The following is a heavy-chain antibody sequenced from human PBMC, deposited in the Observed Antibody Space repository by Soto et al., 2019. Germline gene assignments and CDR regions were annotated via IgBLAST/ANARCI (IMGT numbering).Heavy chain of an antibody. V-gene: IGHV4-34*01. CDR2: INHSGST. CDR1: GGSFSGYY. Sequence: SETLSLTCAVYGGSFSGYYWSWIRQPPGKGLEWIGEINHSGSTNYNPSLKSRVTISVDTSKNQFSLKLSSVTAADTAVYYCARSTITMDRRNLKPFDYWGQGTLVTVSS. CDR3: ARSTITMDRRNLKPFDY. J-gene: IGHJ4*02. D-gene: IGHD3-10*01.